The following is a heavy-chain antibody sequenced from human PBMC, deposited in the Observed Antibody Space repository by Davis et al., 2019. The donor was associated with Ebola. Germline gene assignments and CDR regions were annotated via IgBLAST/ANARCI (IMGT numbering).Heavy chain of an antibody. CDR1: GFTFSSQT. V-gene: IGHV3-48*02. J-gene: IGHJ4*02. CDR3: ARHDYGDSHFDY. CDR2: ISSGGSTI. Sequence: GGSLRLSCAASGFTFSSQTMNWVRQAPGKGLDWVSYISSGGSTIYYADSVKGRFTISRDNGKNSLYLQMNSLRDEDTAVYYCARHDYGDSHFDYWGQGTLVTVSS. D-gene: IGHD4-17*01.